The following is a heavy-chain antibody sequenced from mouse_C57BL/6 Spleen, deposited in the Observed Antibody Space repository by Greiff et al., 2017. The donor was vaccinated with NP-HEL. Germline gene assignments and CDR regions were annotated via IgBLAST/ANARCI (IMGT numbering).Heavy chain of an antibody. CDR2: IYPSDSET. J-gene: IGHJ3*01. V-gene: IGHV1-61*01. CDR1: GYTFTSYW. D-gene: IGHD2-4*01. CDR3: ARGGDYEDFAY. Sequence: VQLQQPGAELVRPGSSVKLSCKASGYTFTSYWMDWVKQRPGQGLEWIGNIYPSDSETHYNQKFKDKATLTVDKSSSTAYMQLSSLTSEDSAVYYCARGGDYEDFAYWGQGTLVTVSA.